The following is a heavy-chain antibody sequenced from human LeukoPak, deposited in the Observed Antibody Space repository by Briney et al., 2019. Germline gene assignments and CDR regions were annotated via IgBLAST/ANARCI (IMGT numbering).Heavy chain of an antibody. CDR2: IYYSGST. CDR3: ARESGGWFDP. V-gene: IGHV4-61*01. CDR1: GGSISSSSYY. J-gene: IGHJ5*02. D-gene: IGHD1-26*01. Sequence: MSSETLSLTCTVSGGSISSSSYYWGWIRQPPGKGLEWIGYIYYSGSTNYNPSLKSRVTMSVDTSNNQFSLKLSSVTAADTAVYYCARESGGWFDPWGQGTLVTVSS.